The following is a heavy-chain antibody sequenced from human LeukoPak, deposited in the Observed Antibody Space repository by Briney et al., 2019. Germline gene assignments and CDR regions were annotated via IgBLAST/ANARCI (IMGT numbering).Heavy chain of an antibody. D-gene: IGHD3-10*01. CDR2: MYHSGIT. CDR3: ARLTPGKNWFDP. V-gene: IGHV4-38-2*01. CDR1: GYSINSAYY. J-gene: IGHJ5*02. Sequence: NPSETLSLTCAVSGYSINSAYYWGWIRQPPGKGLEWIGSMYHSGITYYNPSLKSRVTISVDTSKNQFSLKLNSVTAADTAVYYCARLTPGKNWFDPWGQGTLVTVSS.